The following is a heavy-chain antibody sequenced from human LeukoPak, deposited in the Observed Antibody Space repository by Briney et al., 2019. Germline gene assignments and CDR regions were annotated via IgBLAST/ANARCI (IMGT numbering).Heavy chain of an antibody. CDR2: ISSSDFHT. J-gene: IGHJ4*02. CDR1: GFTFSDYY. CDR3: ARFGGSGWSLDY. D-gene: IGHD6-19*01. Sequence: GGSLRPSCAATGFTFSDYYMSWIRQAPGKGLEWVSYISSSDFHTNYADSEKGRFTISRDNAKNSLYLQMSSLRAEDTAVYYCARFGGSGWSLDYWGQGTLVTVSS. V-gene: IGHV3-11*06.